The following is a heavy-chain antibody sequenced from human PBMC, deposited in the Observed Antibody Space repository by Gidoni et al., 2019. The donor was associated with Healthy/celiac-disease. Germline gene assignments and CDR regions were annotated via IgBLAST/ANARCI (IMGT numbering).Heavy chain of an antibody. CDR2: IKSKTDGGTT. CDR1: GFTFSNAW. V-gene: IGHV3-15*01. CDR3: TTETVYYDVWSGYYTPNWFDP. J-gene: IGHJ5*02. Sequence: EVQLVEAGGGLVKPGGSLRLSCAASGFTFSNAWMSWVRQAPGKGLEWVGRIKSKTDGGTTDYAAPVKGRFTISRDDSKNTLYLQMNSLKTEDTAVYYCTTETVYYDVWSGYYTPNWFDPWGQGTLVTVSS. D-gene: IGHD3-3*01.